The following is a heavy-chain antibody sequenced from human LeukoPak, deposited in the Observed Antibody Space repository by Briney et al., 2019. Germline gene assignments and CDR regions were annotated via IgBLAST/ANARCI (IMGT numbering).Heavy chain of an antibody. D-gene: IGHD3-22*01. CDR3: ARDYYDSSGYTFDI. Sequence: ASVKVSCKASGYTFTSYGISWVRQAPGQGLEWMGWISAYNGNTNYAQELQGRVTMTTDTYTSTAYMELRSLRSDDTAVYYCARDYYDSSGYTFDIWGQGTMVTVSS. J-gene: IGHJ3*02. CDR2: ISAYNGNT. CDR1: GYTFTSYG. V-gene: IGHV1-18*01.